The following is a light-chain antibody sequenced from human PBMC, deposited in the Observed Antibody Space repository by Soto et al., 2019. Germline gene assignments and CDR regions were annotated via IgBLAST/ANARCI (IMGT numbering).Light chain of an antibody. Sequence: DIQMTQSPSTMSDSVGDSVTITRRASQSISGWLAWYQQKPGKAPKLLIYDVSSLESWVPSRFSGSGSGTEFTLTISSLQPDDFATYYCQRLSRYPLTFGGGIKVDI. V-gene: IGKV1-5*01. CDR3: QRLSRYPLT. J-gene: IGKJ4*01. CDR2: DVS. CDR1: QSISGW.